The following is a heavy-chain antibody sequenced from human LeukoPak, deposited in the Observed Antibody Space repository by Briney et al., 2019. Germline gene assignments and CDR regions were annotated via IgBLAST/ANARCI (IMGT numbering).Heavy chain of an antibody. CDR1: GGSISSSSYY. CDR2: IYYSGST. D-gene: IGHD3-9*01. CDR3: ARRDYDILTGYYSRDY. V-gene: IGHV4-39*01. Sequence: SETLSLTCTVSGGSISSSSYYWGWIRQPPGKGLEWIGSIYYSGSTYYNPSLKSRVTISVDTSKNQFSLKLSSVTAADTAVYYCARRDYDILTGYYSRDYWGQGTLVTVSS. J-gene: IGHJ4*02.